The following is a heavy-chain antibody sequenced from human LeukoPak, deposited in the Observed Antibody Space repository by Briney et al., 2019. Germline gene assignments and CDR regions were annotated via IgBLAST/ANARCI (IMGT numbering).Heavy chain of an antibody. J-gene: IGHJ4*02. Sequence: PGESLRLSCAASGFTFSSYGMHWVRQAPGKGLEWVAFIRYDGSNKYYADSVKGRFTISRDNPKNTLYLQMNSLRAEDTAVYYCANDLGYCTNGVCGYFDYWGQGTLVTVSS. CDR2: IRYDGSNK. CDR3: ANDLGYCTNGVCGYFDY. V-gene: IGHV3-30*02. CDR1: GFTFSSYG. D-gene: IGHD2-8*01.